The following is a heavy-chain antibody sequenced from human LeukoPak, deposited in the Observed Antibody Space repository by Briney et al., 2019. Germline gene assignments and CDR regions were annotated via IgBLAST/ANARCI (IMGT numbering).Heavy chain of an antibody. CDR2: IFYSGST. CDR3: ARLSGSPHPPFDY. J-gene: IGHJ4*02. CDR1: GGSISSYY. V-gene: IGHV4-59*08. Sequence: PSETLSLTCTVSGGSISSYYWSWIRQPPAKGLEWIGYIFYSGSTYYNPSLKSRVTISVDTSKNQFSLKLTSVSAADTAVYYCARLSGSPHPPFDYWGQGTLVTVSS. D-gene: IGHD1-26*01.